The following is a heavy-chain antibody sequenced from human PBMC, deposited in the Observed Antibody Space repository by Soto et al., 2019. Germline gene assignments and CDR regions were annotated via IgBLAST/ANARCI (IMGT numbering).Heavy chain of an antibody. CDR1: GGSISSDDYY. Sequence: SETLSLTCTVSGGSISSDDYYWSWIRQPPGKGLEWIAYMYYSGSTYYDPSLKSRVAISVDTSKNQFSLRLSSVTAADTAVYYCARGEGYALDVWGQGTTVTVSS. V-gene: IGHV4-30-4*01. CDR2: MYYSGST. D-gene: IGHD1-26*01. CDR3: ARGEGYALDV. J-gene: IGHJ6*02.